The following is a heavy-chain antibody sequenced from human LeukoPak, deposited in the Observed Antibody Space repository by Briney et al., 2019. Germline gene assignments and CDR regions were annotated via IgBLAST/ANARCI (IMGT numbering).Heavy chain of an antibody. J-gene: IGHJ5*02. CDR3: ARDSTSGSHRHP. D-gene: IGHD3-16*02. CDR2: MNPNSGDT. V-gene: IGHV1-8*01. CDR1: GYTFTNYA. Sequence: GASVKVSCKASGYTFTNYAINWVRQATGQGLEWMGWMNPNSGDTGYAQKFQGRVTMTRNTSITTAYMELSSLRSDDTAVYYCARDSTSGSHRHPWGQGTLVTVSS.